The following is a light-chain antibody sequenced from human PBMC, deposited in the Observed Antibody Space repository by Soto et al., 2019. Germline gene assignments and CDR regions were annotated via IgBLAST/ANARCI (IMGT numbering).Light chain of an antibody. CDR2: EGT. J-gene: IGLJ1*01. V-gene: IGLV2-23*01. CDR3: CSSAGSSLYV. Sequence: QSVLTQPASVSGSAGQSIAISCTGTSSDVGTYDLVSWYQQHPGKAPKLMIYEGTKRPSGVSNRFSGSKSANTASLTISGLQPEDEADYYCCSSAGSSLYVFGSGTK. CDR1: SSDVGTYDL.